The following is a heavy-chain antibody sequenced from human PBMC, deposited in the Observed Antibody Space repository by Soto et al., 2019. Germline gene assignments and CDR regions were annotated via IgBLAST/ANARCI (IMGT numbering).Heavy chain of an antibody. V-gene: IGHV1-3*01. CDR1: GYTFTSYA. CDR2: INAGNGNT. J-gene: IGHJ4*02. CDR3: AIPDNPNIDPGTDFFDY. Sequence: GASVKVSCKASGYTFTSYAMHWVRQAPGQRLEWMGWINAGNGNTKYSQKFQGRITITADKSTSTAYMELSSLRSEDTAVFYCAIPDNPNIDPGTDFFDYCGQGTLVTVSS. D-gene: IGHD5-12*01.